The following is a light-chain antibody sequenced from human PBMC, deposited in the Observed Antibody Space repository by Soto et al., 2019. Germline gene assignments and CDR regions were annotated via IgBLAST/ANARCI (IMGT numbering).Light chain of an antibody. Sequence: EIVMTQSPATLSVSPGERATLSCRASQSVSSSYLAWYQQKPGQAPRLLIYGASNRATGIPDRFSGSGSGTDFTLTVSRLQPEDFAVYYCQYYGTSPRTFGQGTKVDIK. CDR3: QYYGTSPRT. J-gene: IGKJ1*01. CDR1: QSVSSSY. V-gene: IGKV3-20*01. CDR2: GAS.